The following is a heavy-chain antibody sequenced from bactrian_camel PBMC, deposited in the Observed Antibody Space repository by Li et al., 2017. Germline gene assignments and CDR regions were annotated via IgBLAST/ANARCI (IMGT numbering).Heavy chain of an antibody. Sequence: HVQLVESGGGSVQAGGSLKLSSTTSWDVFSSCGMGWYRQAPGKERELVSTITTDGRLRYADSVKGRFTIPQDNPRNTLYLQMNRLQTEDTAVYYCATLNRWSALEYSTWGQGTQVTVS. CDR3: ATLNRWSALEYST. J-gene: IGHJ4*01. D-gene: IGHD7*01. CDR1: WDVFSSCG. CDR2: ITTDGRL. V-gene: IGHV3S53*01.